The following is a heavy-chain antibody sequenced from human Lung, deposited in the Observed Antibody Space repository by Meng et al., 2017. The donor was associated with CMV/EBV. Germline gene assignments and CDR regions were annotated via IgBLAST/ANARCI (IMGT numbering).Heavy chain of an antibody. D-gene: IGHD3-10*01. CDR1: GYTLSELS. Sequence: ASVXVSCKVSGYTLSELSMHWVRQAPGKGLEWMGGFDPEDGEAIYAQKFQGRVTMTEDTSTDTAYMELSSLRSDDTAVYYCAKVPRFYSYYGLDVWGQGPTVTVSS. CDR3: AKVPRFYSYYGLDV. V-gene: IGHV1-24*01. J-gene: IGHJ6*02. CDR2: FDPEDGEA.